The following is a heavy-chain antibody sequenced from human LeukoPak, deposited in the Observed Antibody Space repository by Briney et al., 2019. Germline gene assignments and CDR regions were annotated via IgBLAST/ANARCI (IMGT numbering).Heavy chain of an antibody. CDR1: GFTYGHYG. CDR2: IQNDGSTI. J-gene: IGHJ5*02. V-gene: IGHV3-30*02. D-gene: IGHD3-3*01. Sequence: GGSLRLSCAASGFTYGHYGMHWVRQAPGKGLEWVAFIQNDGSTIFYADSVKDRFTISRDNSKNTLYLQMNSLRIDDTAVYYCGKERSGSYVHAFDPWGQGTLVTVSS. CDR3: GKERSGSYVHAFDP.